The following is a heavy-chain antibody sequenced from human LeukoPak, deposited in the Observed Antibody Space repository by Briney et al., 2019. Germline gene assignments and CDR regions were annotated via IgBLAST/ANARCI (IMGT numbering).Heavy chain of an antibody. CDR3: ARDHDY. CDR2: IYHSGST. J-gene: IGHJ4*02. CDR1: GGSISSGGYS. Sequence: PSETLSLTCAVSGGSISSGGYSWSWIRQPPGKGLEWIGYIYHSGSTYYNPSLKSRVTISVDRSKNQFSLRLSSVTAADTAVYYCARDHDYWGQGTLVTVSS. V-gene: IGHV4-30-2*01.